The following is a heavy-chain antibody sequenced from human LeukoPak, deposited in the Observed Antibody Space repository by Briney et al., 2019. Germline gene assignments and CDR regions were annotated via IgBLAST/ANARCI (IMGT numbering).Heavy chain of an antibody. CDR1: GGSITSYY. CDR2: IYYSGNT. V-gene: IGHV4-59*08. CDR3: TRLGKNYYDTSSFYVS. D-gene: IGHD3-22*01. Sequence: PSETLSLTCTVSGGSITSYYWSWIRQPPGKGLEWIGYIYYSGNTNYNPSLKSRVTISIDTSKNQFSLNLSSGSASDTAVYYCTRLGKNYYDTSSFYVSWGQGTLVTVSS. J-gene: IGHJ5*02.